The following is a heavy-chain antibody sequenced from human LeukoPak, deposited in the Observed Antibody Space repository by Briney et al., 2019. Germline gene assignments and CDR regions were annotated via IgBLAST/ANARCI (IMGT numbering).Heavy chain of an antibody. V-gene: IGHV3-23*01. CDR3: AKEVRESAWFYFDY. CDR2: IRSSGETT. J-gene: IGHJ4*02. CDR1: GFTFKTYA. Sequence: GGSLRLSCAASGFTFKTYAMSWVRQAPGKGLEWVCSIRSSGETTYYADSVKGRFTISRDNSRNTLYLQMDSLRAEDTAVYYCAKEVRESAWFYFDYWGQGTLATVSS. D-gene: IGHD3-10*01.